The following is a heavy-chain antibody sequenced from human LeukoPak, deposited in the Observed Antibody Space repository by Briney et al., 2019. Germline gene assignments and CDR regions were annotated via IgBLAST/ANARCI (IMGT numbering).Heavy chain of an antibody. V-gene: IGHV3-23*01. CDR3: ANRVAQHDS. CDR2: ISGSGGST. D-gene: IGHD3-3*01. J-gene: IGHJ5*02. CDR1: GFTFSSYA. Sequence: GGSLRLSCAASGFTFSSYAMSWVRQAPGKGLEWVSAISGSGGSTYYADSVKGRFTISRDNSKNTLYLQMNSLTAEDTGIYYCANRVAQHDSWGQGTLVTVSS.